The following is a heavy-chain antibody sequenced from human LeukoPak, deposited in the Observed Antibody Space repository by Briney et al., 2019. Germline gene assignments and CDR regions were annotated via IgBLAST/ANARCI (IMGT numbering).Heavy chain of an antibody. CDR1: GYTFTGYY. V-gene: IGHV1-2*02. CDR2: INPNSGGT. CDR3: ARDWEGLGEYWYFDL. J-gene: IGHJ2*01. D-gene: IGHD1-26*01. Sequence: ASVKVSCKASGYTFTGYYMHWVRRAPGQGLEWMGWINPNSGGTNYAQKFQGRVTMTRDTSISTAYMERSRLRSDDTAVYYCARDWEGLGEYWYFDLWGRGTLVTVSS.